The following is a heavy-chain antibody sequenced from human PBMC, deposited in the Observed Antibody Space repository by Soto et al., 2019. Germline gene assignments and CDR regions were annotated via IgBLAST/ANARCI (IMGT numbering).Heavy chain of an antibody. V-gene: IGHV1-2*02. D-gene: IGHD1-1*01. J-gene: IGHJ3*02. CDR2: INPDNGVT. Sequence: ASVKVSCKASGYTFTGSSLHWVRQAPGQRLEWMGWINPDNGVTNYAQKFQGRVAMTRDTSISTAYMELSRLTSDDTAVYYCARVQLELMRDAFDIWGQGTMVTV. CDR3: ARVQLELMRDAFDI. CDR1: GYTFTGSS.